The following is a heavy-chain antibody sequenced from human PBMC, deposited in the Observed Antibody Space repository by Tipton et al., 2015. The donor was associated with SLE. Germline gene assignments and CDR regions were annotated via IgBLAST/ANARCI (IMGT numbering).Heavy chain of an antibody. CDR3: ASSSRRADH. V-gene: IGHV4-38-2*02. Sequence: TLSLTCTVSGYSISSGYYWGWIRQPPGKGLEWIGNIYHSGSTYYNPSLKSRVTISVDTSKNQFSLKLSSVTAADTAVYYCASSSRRADHWGQGTLVTVSS. CDR2: IYHSGST. J-gene: IGHJ4*02. D-gene: IGHD3-10*01. CDR1: GYSISSGYY.